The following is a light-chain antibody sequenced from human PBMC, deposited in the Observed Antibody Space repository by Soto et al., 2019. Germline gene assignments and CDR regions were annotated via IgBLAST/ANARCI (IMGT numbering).Light chain of an antibody. CDR2: DAS. J-gene: IGKJ3*01. Sequence: EIVLTQSPGTLSLSPGERATLSCRASQSVSNTYLAWYQQKPGQAPRLLIYDASSRATGIPDRFSGSGSGTDFTLTISRLEPEDFAVYYCQHYGSSPFTFGPGTKVDIK. CDR3: QHYGSSPFT. V-gene: IGKV3-20*01. CDR1: QSVSNTY.